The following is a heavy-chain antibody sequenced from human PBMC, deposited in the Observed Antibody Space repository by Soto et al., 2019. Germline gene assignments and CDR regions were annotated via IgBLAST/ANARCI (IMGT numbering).Heavy chain of an antibody. CDR1: GYTFTSHD. CDR2: MNPNSGNT. V-gene: IGHV1-8*01. J-gene: IGHJ4*02. D-gene: IGHD4-17*01. Sequence: QVQLVQSGAEVKKSGASVKVSCKASGYTFTSHDINWVRQATGQGLEWMGWMNPNSGNTGYAQKFQGRVNMTRNNSRSTAYMELSSLRSEDTAVYYWSRWDYGDYARFDYWGQGTLVTVSS. CDR3: SRWDYGDYARFDY.